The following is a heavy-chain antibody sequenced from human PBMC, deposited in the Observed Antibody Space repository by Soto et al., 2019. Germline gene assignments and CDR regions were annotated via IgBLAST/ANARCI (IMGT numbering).Heavy chain of an antibody. J-gene: IGHJ4*02. CDR2: ISSTTNYI. Sequence: PVGSLRLSCAASGFTFTRYSMNWVRQAPGKGLEWVSSISSTTNYIYYEDSMKGRFTISRDNAKNSLYLEMNSLRAEDTAVYYCARESEDLTSNFDYWGQGTLVTVSS. CDR3: ARESEDLTSNFDY. CDR1: GFTFTRYS. V-gene: IGHV3-21*06.